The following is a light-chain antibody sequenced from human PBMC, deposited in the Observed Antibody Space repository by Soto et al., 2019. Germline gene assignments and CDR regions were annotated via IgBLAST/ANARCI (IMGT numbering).Light chain of an antibody. CDR3: SSYTSSSPYV. CDR1: SSDVGGYNY. Sequence: ALTQPASVSGSPGQSITISCTGTSSDVGGYNYVSWYQQHPGKAPKLMIYDVSNRPSGVSNRFSGSKSGNTASLTISGLQAEDEADYYCSSYTSSSPYVFGTGTKSPS. CDR2: DVS. J-gene: IGLJ1*01. V-gene: IGLV2-14*01.